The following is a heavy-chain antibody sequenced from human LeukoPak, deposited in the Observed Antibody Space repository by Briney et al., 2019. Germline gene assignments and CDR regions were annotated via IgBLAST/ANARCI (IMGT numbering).Heavy chain of an antibody. V-gene: IGHV4-34*01. Sequence: PSETLSLTCAVYGGSFSGYYWSWIRQPPGKGLEWIGEINHSGSTNYNPSLKSRVTISVDTSKNQFSLKLSSVTAADTAVYYRARASIYSGYDFFDYWGQGTLVTVSS. CDR1: GGSFSGYY. J-gene: IGHJ4*02. D-gene: IGHD5-12*01. CDR2: INHSGST. CDR3: ARASIYSGYDFFDY.